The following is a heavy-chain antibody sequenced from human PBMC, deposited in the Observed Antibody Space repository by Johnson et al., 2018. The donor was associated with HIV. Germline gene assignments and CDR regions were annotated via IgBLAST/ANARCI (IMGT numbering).Heavy chain of an antibody. CDR2: ISGSGGST. Sequence: VQLVESGGGLVQPGGSLRFSCAVSGFTFSSYAMSWVRQAPGKGLEWVSAISGSGGSTYYEDSVKGLLTISSDNSKNSMYLQMNRLRGEDTGVYSCGRGGGSWGQGTMVTVSS. D-gene: IGHD3-16*01. CDR3: GRGGGS. J-gene: IGHJ3*01. CDR1: GFTFSSYA. V-gene: IGHV3-23*04.